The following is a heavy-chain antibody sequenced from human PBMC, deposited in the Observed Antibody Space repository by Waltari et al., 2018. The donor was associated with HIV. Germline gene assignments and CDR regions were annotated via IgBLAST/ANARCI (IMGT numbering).Heavy chain of an antibody. CDR2: INHSGTT. CDR1: GGSSSNYY. CDR3: ARHRFTRGNSAWYFLY. V-gene: IGHV4-34*02. D-gene: IGHD6-19*01. J-gene: IGHJ4*02. Sequence: QVRLQQWGAGLLQPSETLSLTCAVYGGSSSNYYWTWIRQTPEKGLEWIGEINHSGTTDYNPSLKSRLTMSIDTSKNQFSLKLNSVTAADTAVYYCARHRFTRGNSAWYFLYWGQGTHVTVSS.